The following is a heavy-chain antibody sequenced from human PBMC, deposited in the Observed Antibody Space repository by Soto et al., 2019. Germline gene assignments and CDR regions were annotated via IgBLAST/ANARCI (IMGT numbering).Heavy chain of an antibody. V-gene: IGHV3-7*01. Sequence: EVQLVESGGGLVQPGGSLRLXXXXXGFTFSSYWMSWVRXAXGKGLEWVANIKQDGSEKYYVDSVKGRFTIPRDNAKNSLYLQMNSLRAEDTAVYYCARGPEVEMATIMPYYFDYWGQGTLVTVSS. D-gene: IGHD5-12*01. J-gene: IGHJ4*02. CDR3: ARGPEVEMATIMPYYFDY. CDR2: IKQDGSEK. CDR1: GFTFSSYW.